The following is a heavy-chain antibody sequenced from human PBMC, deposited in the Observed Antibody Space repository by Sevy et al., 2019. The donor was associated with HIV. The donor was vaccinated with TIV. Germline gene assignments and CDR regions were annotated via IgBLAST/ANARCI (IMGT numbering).Heavy chain of an antibody. Sequence: GGSLRLSCAASGFTFSSYAMHWVRQAPGKGLEWVAVISYDGSNKYYADSVKGRLTISRDNSKNMLYLQMNSLRAEDTAVYYCARTLRGYSGYDLWGAAYWGQGTLVTVSS. CDR2: ISYDGSNK. CDR1: GFTFSSYA. J-gene: IGHJ4*02. CDR3: ARTLRGYSGYDLWGAAY. V-gene: IGHV3-30-3*01. D-gene: IGHD5-12*01.